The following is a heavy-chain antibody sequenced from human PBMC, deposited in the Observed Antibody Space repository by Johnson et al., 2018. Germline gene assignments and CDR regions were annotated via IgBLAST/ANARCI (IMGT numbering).Heavy chain of an antibody. CDR3: TTAGVGATRDY. CDR1: GGTFSSYA. V-gene: IGHV1-69*12. Sequence: QVQLVQSGAEVKKPGSSVKVSCNASGGTFSSYAISWVRQAPGQGLEWMGGIIPIFGTANYAQKFQGRVTITADESTSTAYMELSSLRSEDTAVYYCTTAGVGATRDYWGQGTLVTVSS. J-gene: IGHJ4*02. D-gene: IGHD1-26*01. CDR2: IIPIFGTA.